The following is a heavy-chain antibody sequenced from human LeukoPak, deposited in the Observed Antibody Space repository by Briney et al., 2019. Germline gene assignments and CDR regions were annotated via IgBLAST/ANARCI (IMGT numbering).Heavy chain of an antibody. CDR1: GFTFDDYG. J-gene: IGHJ4*02. V-gene: IGHV3-20*04. Sequence: PGGSLRLSCAASGFTFDDYGMGWVRQAPGKGLEWVSGINWNGGSTGYADSVKGRFTISRDDAKNSLYLQMNSLRAEDTALYYCARAFYDSPPFDYWGQGTLVTVSS. CDR2: INWNGGST. CDR3: ARAFYDSPPFDY. D-gene: IGHD3-22*01.